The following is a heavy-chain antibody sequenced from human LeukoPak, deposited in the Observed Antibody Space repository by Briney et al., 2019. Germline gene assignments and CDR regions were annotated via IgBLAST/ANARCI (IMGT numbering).Heavy chain of an antibody. Sequence: GGSLRLSCAASGFTFDDYAMHWVRQAPGKGLEWVSGISWNSGSIGYADSVKGRFTISRDNAKNSLYLQMNSLRAEDTALYYCAKDLSYGSGSYGYFDYWGQGTLVTVSS. CDR1: GFTFDDYA. V-gene: IGHV3-9*01. CDR2: ISWNSGSI. CDR3: AKDLSYGSGSYGYFDY. D-gene: IGHD3-10*01. J-gene: IGHJ4*02.